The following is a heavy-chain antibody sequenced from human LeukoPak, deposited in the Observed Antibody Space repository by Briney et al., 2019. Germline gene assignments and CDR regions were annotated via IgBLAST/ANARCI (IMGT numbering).Heavy chain of an antibody. CDR3: ARFSEVYYYVDV. V-gene: IGHV3-21*01. Sequence: GGSLRLSCAPSGFTFDTYNLNWVRQAPGKGLEWVATIRSYSSYIHYADSVKGRFTISRDDAKKSVYLQMNSLRAEDTAVYYCARFSEVYYYVDVWGTGTTVTVSS. CDR1: GFTFDTYN. D-gene: IGHD2/OR15-2a*01. CDR2: IRSYSSYI. J-gene: IGHJ6*03.